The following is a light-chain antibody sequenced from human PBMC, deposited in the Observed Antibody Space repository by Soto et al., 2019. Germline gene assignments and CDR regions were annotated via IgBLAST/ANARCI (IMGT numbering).Light chain of an antibody. CDR3: QKLDSAPT. CDR2: XAS. J-gene: IGKJ1*01. CDR1: PGISYS. V-gene: IGKV1-27*01. Sequence: DIHLTQSPSSLSASVGDRVTINXRASPGISYSLAWYQQKRGKVTHXXIHXASTLQSGVPSRFSGSGYGTDFTITISSLQPEDVETYYCQKLDSAPTFGPGTKVDIK.